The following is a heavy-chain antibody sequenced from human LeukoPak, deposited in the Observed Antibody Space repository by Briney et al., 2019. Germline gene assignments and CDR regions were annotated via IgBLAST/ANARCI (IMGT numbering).Heavy chain of an antibody. J-gene: IGHJ3*02. V-gene: IGHV1-46*01. CDR1: VYTFTTYY. Sequence: ASVKVSCKSSVYTFTTYYIHWVRQAPGQGLEWMGVINPSGGSTHSAQKFQGRVTMTRDTSTSTVYMDVSGLRSEDTAVYYCARAVDATLAAFDIWGQGTMVTVSS. CDR2: INPSGGST. D-gene: IGHD5-18*01. CDR3: ARAVDATLAAFDI.